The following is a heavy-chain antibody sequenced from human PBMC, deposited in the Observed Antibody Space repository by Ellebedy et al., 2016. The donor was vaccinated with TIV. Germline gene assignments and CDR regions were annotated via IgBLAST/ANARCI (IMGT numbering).Heavy chain of an antibody. CDR2: IYYSGSA. J-gene: IGHJ5*02. CDR1: GDSVSSYNHY. V-gene: IGHV4-39*01. D-gene: IGHD6-13*01. CDR3: ARHPDSSNWYMVWWFDP. Sequence: MPSETLSLTCTVSGDSVSSYNHYWGWIRQPPGEGLEWIGSIYYSGSAYSNPSLKSRVTISVDTSKNQFSLKLSSVTAADTAVYYCARHPDSSNWYMVWWFDPWGQGTLVTVSS.